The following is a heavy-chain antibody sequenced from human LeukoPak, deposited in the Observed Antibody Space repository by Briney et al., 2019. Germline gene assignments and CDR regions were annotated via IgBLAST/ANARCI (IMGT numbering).Heavy chain of an antibody. J-gene: IGHJ6*03. CDR3: ARGSSGGYYMDV. V-gene: IGHV3-74*01. CDR2: INGDGSRT. CDR1: GFTFSSYL. Sequence: GGSLRLSCAASGFTFSSYLMHWVRQGPGKGLVWVSRINGDGSRTTYADSVKGRFTISRDNAKNTLYLQMNSLRAEDTAVYYCARGSSGGYYMDVWGKGTTVTVSS. D-gene: IGHD3-16*01.